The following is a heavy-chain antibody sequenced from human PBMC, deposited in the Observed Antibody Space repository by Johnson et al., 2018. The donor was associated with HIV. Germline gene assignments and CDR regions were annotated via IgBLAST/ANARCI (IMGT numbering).Heavy chain of an antibody. V-gene: IGHV3-11*01. CDR2: ISSSGSTI. Sequence: QVQLVESGGGLVKPGGSLRLSCAASGFTFSDYYMSWIRQAPGKGLEWVSYISSSGSTIYYADSVKGRFPISRDNAKNTLYLHMNSLRAEDTAVYYCAREDGDSSSWAGAFDIWGQGTMVTVSS. CDR3: AREDGDSSSWAGAFDI. CDR1: GFTFSDYY. D-gene: IGHD6-13*01. J-gene: IGHJ3*02.